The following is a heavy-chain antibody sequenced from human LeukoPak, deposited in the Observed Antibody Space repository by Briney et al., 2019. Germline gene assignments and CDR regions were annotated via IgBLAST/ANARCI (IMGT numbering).Heavy chain of an antibody. CDR1: GFTVSSNY. CDR2: VYSGGIT. D-gene: IGHD3-10*01. Sequence: GGSLRLSCSASGFTVSSNYMSWVRQAPGKGLEWVSVVYSGGITYYADSVKGRFTISGDNSENTLYLQMNSLRAGDTAVYYCARSGGSGTSTRYFDYWGQGTLVTVSS. J-gene: IGHJ4*02. V-gene: IGHV3-53*01. CDR3: ARSGGSGTSTRYFDY.